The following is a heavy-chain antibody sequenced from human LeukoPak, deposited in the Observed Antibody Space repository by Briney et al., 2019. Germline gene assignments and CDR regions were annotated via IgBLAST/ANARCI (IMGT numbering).Heavy chain of an antibody. Sequence: SETLSLTCAVSGGSISRGGYSWSWIRQPPGKGLEWIGYIYHSGSTYYNPSLKSRVTISVDRSKNQFSLKLSSVTAADTAVYYCAGASAAVHGDYRDWFDPWGQGTLVTVSS. CDR2: IYHSGST. J-gene: IGHJ5*02. V-gene: IGHV4-30-2*01. CDR1: GGSISRGGYS. CDR3: AGASAAVHGDYRDWFDP. D-gene: IGHD4-17*01.